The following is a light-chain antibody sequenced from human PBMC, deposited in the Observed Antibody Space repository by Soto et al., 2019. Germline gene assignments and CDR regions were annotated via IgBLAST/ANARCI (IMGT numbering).Light chain of an antibody. Sequence: QSVLTQPPSVSGAPGQRVTISCTGSRSNIGAGYDVHWYQQLPGTAPKLLIYGNTNRPSGVPDRFSGSKSGTSASLAITGLQAEDEADYHCQSYDSSLSGVVFGGGTKVTVL. J-gene: IGLJ3*02. CDR2: GNT. CDR1: RSNIGAGYD. V-gene: IGLV1-40*01. CDR3: QSYDSSLSGVV.